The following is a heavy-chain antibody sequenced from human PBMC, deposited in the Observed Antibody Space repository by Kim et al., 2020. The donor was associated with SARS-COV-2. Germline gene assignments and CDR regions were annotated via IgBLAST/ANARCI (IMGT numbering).Heavy chain of an antibody. CDR3: ARRIAAAGSIDY. Sequence: DSPSFQGQVTISADKSISTAYLQWSSLKASDTAMYYCARRIAAAGSIDYWGQGTLVTVSS. D-gene: IGHD6-13*01. V-gene: IGHV5-51*01. J-gene: IGHJ4*02.